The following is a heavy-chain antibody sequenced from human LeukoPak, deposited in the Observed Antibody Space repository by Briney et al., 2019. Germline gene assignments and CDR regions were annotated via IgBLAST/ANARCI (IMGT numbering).Heavy chain of an antibody. CDR3: AKNYGDYRFYYGMDV. D-gene: IGHD4-17*01. CDR1: GFTFSSYG. J-gene: IGHJ6*02. V-gene: IGHV3-30*18. Sequence: PGGSLRLSWAASGFTFSSYGMHWVRQAPGKGLEWVAVISYGGSNKYYADSVKGRFTISRDNSKNTLYLQMNSLRAEDTAVYYCAKNYGDYRFYYGMDVWGQGNTVTVSS. CDR2: ISYGGSNK.